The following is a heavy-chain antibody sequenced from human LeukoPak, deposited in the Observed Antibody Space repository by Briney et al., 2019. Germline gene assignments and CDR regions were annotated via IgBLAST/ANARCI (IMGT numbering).Heavy chain of an antibody. CDR3: ARHSRDTAMVDY. CDR1: GGSISSSSYY. D-gene: IGHD5-18*01. Sequence: SETLSLTCTVSGGSISSSSYYWGWIRQPPGKGREWIGSIYYSGSTYYNPSLKSRVTISVDTSKNQFSLKLSSVTAADTAVYYCARHSRDTAMVDYWGQGTLVTVSS. J-gene: IGHJ4*02. V-gene: IGHV4-39*01. CDR2: IYYSGST.